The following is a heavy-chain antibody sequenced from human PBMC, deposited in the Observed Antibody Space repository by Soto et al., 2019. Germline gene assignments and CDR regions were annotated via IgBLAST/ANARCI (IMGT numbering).Heavy chain of an antibody. D-gene: IGHD6-19*01. V-gene: IGHV4-39*01. CDR2: IYYSGST. J-gene: IGHJ6*02. CDR3: ARQVAVADSYYYYGMDV. Sequence: SETLSLTCTVSGGSISSSSYYWGWIRQPPGKGLEWIGSIYYSGSTYYNPSLKSRVTISVDTSKNQFSLKLSSVTAADTAVYYCARQVAVADSYYYYGMDVWGQGTTVT. CDR1: GGSISSSSYY.